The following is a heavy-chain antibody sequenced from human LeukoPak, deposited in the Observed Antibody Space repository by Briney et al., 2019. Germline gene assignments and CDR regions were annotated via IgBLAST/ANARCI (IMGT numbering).Heavy chain of an antibody. CDR3: ARDPWKPYSGYECFDY. V-gene: IGHV4-39*07. Sequence: TASETLSLTCTVSGGSISSSSYYWGWIRQPPGKGLEWIGSIYYSGSTYYNPSLKSRVTISVDTSKNQFSLKLSSVTAADTAVYYCARDPWKPYSGYECFDYWGQGTLVTVSS. J-gene: IGHJ4*02. D-gene: IGHD5-12*01. CDR2: IYYSGST. CDR1: GGSISSSSYY.